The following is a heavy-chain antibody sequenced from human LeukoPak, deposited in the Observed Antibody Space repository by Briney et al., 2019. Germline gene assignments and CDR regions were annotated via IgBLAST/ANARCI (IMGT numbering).Heavy chain of an antibody. CDR1: GYTFTSYY. V-gene: IGHV1-46*01. D-gene: IGHD3-16*01. CDR2: INPSGGST. Sequence: ASVKVSCKASGYTFTSYYMHWVRQAPGQGLEWMGIINPSGGSTSYAQKFQGRVTMTRDTSTSTVYMELSSLKSEDTAVYYCARDLPGGVVDYWGQGTLVTVSS. CDR3: ARDLPGGVVDY. J-gene: IGHJ4*02.